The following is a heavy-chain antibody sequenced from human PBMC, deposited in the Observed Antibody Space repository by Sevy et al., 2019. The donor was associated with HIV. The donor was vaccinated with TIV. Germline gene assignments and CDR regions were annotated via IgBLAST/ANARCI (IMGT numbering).Heavy chain of an antibody. CDR1: GCIFSDYY. J-gene: IGHJ1*01. Sequence: GGSLRLSCSGSGCIFSDYYMSWIRQAPGRGLEWVSYIRGSGITYYADSVEGRFTISRDNARNSLYLQMNSLRADDTAVYYCAIDPLLGIAREVARGGYWRQGTLVTVSS. D-gene: IGHD2-2*03. CDR3: AIDPLLGIAREVARGGY. V-gene: IGHV3-11*01. CDR2: IRGSGIT.